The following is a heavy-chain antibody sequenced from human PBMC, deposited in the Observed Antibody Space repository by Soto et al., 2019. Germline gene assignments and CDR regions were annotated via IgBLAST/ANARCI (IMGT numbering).Heavy chain of an antibody. CDR3: AIYGRITIFNGFRDVIGGTHNYGMDV. CDR1: GYTFTSYY. V-gene: IGHV1-46*01. Sequence: QVQLVQYGAEVKKPGASVKVSCKASGYTFTSYYMHWVRQAPGQGLEWMGIINPSGGSTSYAQKYQGLVTMTRDTSRSTVYMELSSLRSEDKAVYYCAIYGRITIFNGFRDVIGGTHNYGMDVWGQGTTVTVSS. D-gene: IGHD3-3*01. CDR2: INPSGGST. J-gene: IGHJ6*02.